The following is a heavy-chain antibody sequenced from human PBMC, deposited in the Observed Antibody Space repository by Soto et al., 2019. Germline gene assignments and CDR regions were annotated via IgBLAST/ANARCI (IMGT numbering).Heavy chain of an antibody. Sequence: VQLVESGGGVVQPGRSLRLSCAASGFTFSSYEMNWVRQAPGKGLEWVSYISSSGSTIYYADSVKGRFTISRDNAKNSLYLQMNSLRAEDTAVYYCARDRHIVVVTAWYYYGMDVWGQGTTVTVSS. V-gene: IGHV3-48*03. CDR3: ARDRHIVVVTAWYYYGMDV. CDR1: GFTFSSYE. CDR2: ISSSGSTI. J-gene: IGHJ6*02. D-gene: IGHD2-21*02.